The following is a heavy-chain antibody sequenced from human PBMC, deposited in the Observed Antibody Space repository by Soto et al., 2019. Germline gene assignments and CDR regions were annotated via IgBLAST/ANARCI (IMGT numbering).Heavy chain of an antibody. J-gene: IGHJ5*02. CDR1: GGSISSSSYY. CDR2: IYYSGST. D-gene: IGHD2-15*01. CDR3: ARRDIIDWFDP. Sequence: QLQLQESGPGLVKPSETLSLTCTVSGGSISSSSYYWGWIRQPPGKGLEWIGSIYYSGSTYYNPSLKRRVTISVDTSKNQFSLKLSSVTAADTAVYYCARRDIIDWFDPWGQGTLVTVSS. V-gene: IGHV4-39*01.